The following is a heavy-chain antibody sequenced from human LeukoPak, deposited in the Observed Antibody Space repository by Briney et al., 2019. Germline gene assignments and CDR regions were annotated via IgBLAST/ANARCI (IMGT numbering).Heavy chain of an antibody. Sequence: TLSLTCSVSGGSITSGGFYWSWIRQHPGQGLEWIGYIHNSGSTYYNPSLQSRATISLDTSKSQFSLQLNSVTAADTAVYYCARVDGSGSKRWFDPWGQGAPVTVSS. CDR2: IHNSGST. V-gene: IGHV4-31*03. CDR3: ARVDGSGSKRWFDP. CDR1: GGSITSGGFY. J-gene: IGHJ5*02. D-gene: IGHD3-10*01.